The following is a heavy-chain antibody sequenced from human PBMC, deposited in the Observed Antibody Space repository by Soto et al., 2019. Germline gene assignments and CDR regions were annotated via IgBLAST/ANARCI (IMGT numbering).Heavy chain of an antibody. V-gene: IGHV3-53*01. CDR1: GFTVKNYQ. CDR3: ARDPSTTGYYGLDV. J-gene: IGHJ6*02. CDR2: IYSGGVT. Sequence: GGSLRLSCAASGFTVKNYQMNWVRQAPGKGLEWVSVIYSGGVTYYPDSVKGRFTTIRDTSKNTVYLQMNSLRADDTAMYYCARDPSTTGYYGLDVWGQGTTVTVS.